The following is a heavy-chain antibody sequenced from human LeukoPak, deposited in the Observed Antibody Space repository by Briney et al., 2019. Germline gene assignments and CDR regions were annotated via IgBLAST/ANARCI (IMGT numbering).Heavy chain of an antibody. CDR2: ISDDGINK. D-gene: IGHD2-15*01. CDR3: AGGLLGCRGGSCYPTDY. V-gene: IGHV3-30*03. J-gene: IGHJ4*02. CDR1: GFTFSVYG. Sequence: GGSLRLSCAASGFTFSVYGMHWVRQAPGKGLEWVAVISDDGINKCYVDSVKGRFTISRDNSKNTLYLQMNSLRDEDTAVYYCAGGLLGCRGGSCYPTDYWGQGTLVTVSS.